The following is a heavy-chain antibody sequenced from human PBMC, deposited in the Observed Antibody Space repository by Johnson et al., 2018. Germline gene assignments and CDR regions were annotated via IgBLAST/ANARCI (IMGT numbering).Heavy chain of an antibody. Sequence: QVQLVESGAEVKKPGSSVKVSCKASGGTFSSYPISWVRQAPGQGLEWMGWIIPLFGTANYAQKFQGRVTITADESTSTAYMEPSSLRAEDTDVYYCATLAGYGDPDDAFDIWGQGTMVTVSS. J-gene: IGHJ3*02. CDR2: IIPLFGTA. D-gene: IGHD4-17*01. CDR3: ATLAGYGDPDDAFDI. CDR1: GGTFSSYP. V-gene: IGHV1-69*01.